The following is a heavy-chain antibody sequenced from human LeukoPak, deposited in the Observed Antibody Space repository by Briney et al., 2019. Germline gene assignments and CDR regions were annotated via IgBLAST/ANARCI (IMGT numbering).Heavy chain of an antibody. Sequence: GGSLRLSCAASGFAFSSFSMNWVRQAPGKGLEWVSSISGSSTYIYYADSLKGRFTISRDNAKNSLYLQMNSLRAEDTAVYYCARGEVWFDSWGQGTLVTVSA. CDR2: ISGSSTYI. V-gene: IGHV3-21*06. D-gene: IGHD1-26*01. J-gene: IGHJ5*01. CDR3: ARGEVWFDS. CDR1: GFAFSSFS.